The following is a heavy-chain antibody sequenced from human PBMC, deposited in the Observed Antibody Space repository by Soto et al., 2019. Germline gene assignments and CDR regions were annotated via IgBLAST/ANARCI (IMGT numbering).Heavy chain of an antibody. CDR3: ARAYMATVIFDY. CDR1: GYTCTSYA. J-gene: IGHJ4*02. CDR2: INXGXGXX. V-gene: IGHV1-3*01. Sequence: ASVKVSCKASGYTCTSYAMHWVRQAPGQRLXWMGXINXGXGXXXYXXXFQGRVTITRDTSASTAYMELSSLRSEDTAVYYCARAYMATVIFDYWGQGTLVTVSS. D-gene: IGHD4-4*01.